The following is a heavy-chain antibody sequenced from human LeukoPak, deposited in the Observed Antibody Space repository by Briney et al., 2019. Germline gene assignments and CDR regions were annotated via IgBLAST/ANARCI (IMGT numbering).Heavy chain of an antibody. D-gene: IGHD2-2*01. CDR1: GFTFDDYA. J-gene: IGHJ4*02. Sequence: PGRSLRLSCAASGFTFDDYAMHWVRQAPGKGLEWVSGISWNSGSIGYADPVEGRFTISRDNAKNSLYLQMNSLRAEDTALYYCAKDILRESYALDYWGQGTLVTVSS. V-gene: IGHV3-9*01. CDR3: AKDILRESYALDY. CDR2: ISWNSGSI.